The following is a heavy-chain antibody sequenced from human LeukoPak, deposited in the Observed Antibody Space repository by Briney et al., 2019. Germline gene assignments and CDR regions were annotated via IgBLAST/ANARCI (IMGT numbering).Heavy chain of an antibody. D-gene: IGHD1-26*01. Sequence: GGSLRLSCAASGFTFSSYAMHWVRQAPGKGLEWVAVISYDGSNKYYADSVKGRFTISRDNSKNTLDLQMSSLRPEDTAVYYCAKDSLSGSPNGHFFDYWGQGALVTVSS. CDR1: GFTFSSYA. J-gene: IGHJ4*02. V-gene: IGHV3-30*04. CDR3: AKDSLSGSPNGHFFDY. CDR2: ISYDGSNK.